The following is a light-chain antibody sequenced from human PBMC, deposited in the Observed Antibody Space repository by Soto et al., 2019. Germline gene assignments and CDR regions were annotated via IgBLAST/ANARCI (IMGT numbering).Light chain of an antibody. Sequence: QSALTQPASVSGSPGQSITISCTGTSSDVGSYNLVSWYQQHPGKAPKLMIYEGSKRPSGVSNRFSGSKSGNTASLTISGLHAEDEEDYYCCSYAGSSTFHVFGTGTKLTVL. CDR3: CSYAGSSTFHV. CDR1: SSDVGSYNL. V-gene: IGLV2-23*03. CDR2: EGS. J-gene: IGLJ1*01.